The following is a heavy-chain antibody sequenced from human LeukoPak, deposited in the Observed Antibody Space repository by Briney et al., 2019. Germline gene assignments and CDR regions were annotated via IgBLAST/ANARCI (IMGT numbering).Heavy chain of an antibody. V-gene: IGHV3-9*01. Sequence: GRSLRLSCAASGFTFDDYAMHWVRQAPGKGLEWVSGISWNSGSIGYADSVKGRFTISRDNAKNSLYLQMNSLRAEDTALYYCARGGLQLDYWGQGTLVTVSS. CDR3: ARGGLQLDY. J-gene: IGHJ4*02. CDR2: ISWNSGSI. D-gene: IGHD1-1*01. CDR1: GFTFDDYA.